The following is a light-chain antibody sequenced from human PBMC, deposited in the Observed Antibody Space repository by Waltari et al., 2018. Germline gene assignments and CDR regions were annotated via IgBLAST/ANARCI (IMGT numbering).Light chain of an antibody. CDR2: GAS. Sequence: EIVMTQSPATLSVSPGERATLSCRASQSVSSNLAWYQHKPGQAPRLLLYGASTRATGIPAMFSGSGSGTEFTLTISSLQSEDFAVYYCQQYNNWLFTFGPGTKVDIK. CDR1: QSVSSN. CDR3: QQYNNWLFT. V-gene: IGKV3-15*01. J-gene: IGKJ3*01.